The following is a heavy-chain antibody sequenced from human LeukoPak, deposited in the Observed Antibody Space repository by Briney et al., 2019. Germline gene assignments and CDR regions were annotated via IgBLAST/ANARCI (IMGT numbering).Heavy chain of an antibody. CDR3: ARGFYGGYYYYYYMDV. CDR1: GYTFTKYW. Sequence: GESLKISCKASGYTFTKYWIGWVRQRPGKGLERVGIIFPHDSDTRYSPSFQGQVTISADRSISTAYLQWSSLKASDTAMYYCARGFYGGYYYYYYMDVWGKGTTVTVSS. V-gene: IGHV5-51*01. D-gene: IGHD4/OR15-4a*01. J-gene: IGHJ6*03. CDR2: IFPHDSDT.